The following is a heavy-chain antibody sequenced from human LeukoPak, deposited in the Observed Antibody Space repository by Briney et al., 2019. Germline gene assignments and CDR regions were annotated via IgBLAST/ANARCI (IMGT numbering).Heavy chain of an antibody. CDR2: IIPIFGTA. J-gene: IGHJ4*02. Sequence: SVKVSCKASGGTFSSYAISWVRQAPGQGLEWMGGIIPIFGTANYAQKFQGRVTITADESTSTAYMELSSLRPEDTAVYYCARAPPQDSSGFLFYWGQGTLVTVSS. CDR3: ARAPPQDSSGFLFY. V-gene: IGHV1-69*01. D-gene: IGHD3-22*01. CDR1: GGTFSSYA.